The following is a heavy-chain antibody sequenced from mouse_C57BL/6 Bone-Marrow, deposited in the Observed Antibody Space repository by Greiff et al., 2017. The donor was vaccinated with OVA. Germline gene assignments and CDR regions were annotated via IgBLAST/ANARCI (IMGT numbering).Heavy chain of an antibody. CDR2: INPGSGGT. CDR3: ARSHYYSNYDWFAY. D-gene: IGHD2-5*01. CDR1: GYAFTNYL. V-gene: IGHV1-54*01. Sequence: VKLMESGAELVRPGTSVKVSCKASGYAFTNYLIEWVKQRPGQGLEWIGVINPGSGGTNYNEKFKGKATLTADKSSSTAYMQLSSLTSEDSAVYFCARSHYYSNYDWFAYWGQGTLVTVSA. J-gene: IGHJ3*01.